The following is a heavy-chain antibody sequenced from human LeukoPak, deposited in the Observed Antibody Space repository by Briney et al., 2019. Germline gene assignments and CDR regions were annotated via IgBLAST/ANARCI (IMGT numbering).Heavy chain of an antibody. J-gene: IGHJ4*02. CDR1: GFTFSNYA. V-gene: IGHV3-23*01. CDR3: AKGSASSRPYYFDY. Sequence: GGSLRLSCAASGFTFSNYAMSWVRQAPGKGLEWFSAITDSGGDTYYADSVKGRFTISRDNSKNTPDLQMSSLRAEDTAVYYCAKGSASSRPYYFDYWGQGALVTVSS. D-gene: IGHD2-15*01. CDR2: ITDSGGDT.